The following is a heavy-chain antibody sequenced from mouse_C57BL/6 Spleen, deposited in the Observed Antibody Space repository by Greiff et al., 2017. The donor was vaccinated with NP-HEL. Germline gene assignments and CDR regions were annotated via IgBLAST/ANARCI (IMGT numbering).Heavy chain of an antibody. CDR1: GFTFSDYG. CDR2: ISSGSSTI. V-gene: IGHV5-17*01. J-gene: IGHJ2*01. D-gene: IGHD2-4*01. CDR3: ARRDYDGRWYFDY. Sequence: EVMLVESGGGLVKPGGSLKLSCAASGFTFSDYGMHWVRQAPEKGLEWVAYISSGSSTIYYADTVKGRFTISRDNAKNTLFLQMTSLRSEDTAMYYCARRDYDGRWYFDYWGQGTTLAVSS.